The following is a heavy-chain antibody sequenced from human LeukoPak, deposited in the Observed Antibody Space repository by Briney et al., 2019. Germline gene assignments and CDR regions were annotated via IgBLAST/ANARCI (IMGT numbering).Heavy chain of an antibody. V-gene: IGHV1-69*13. D-gene: IGHD4-17*01. Sequence: ASVKVSCKASGGTFSSYAIGWVRQAPGQGLEWMGGIIPIFGTANYAQKFQGRVTITADESTSTAYMELSSLRSEDTAVYYCAREYGDQRGNYYYGMDVWGQGTTVTVSS. CDR1: GGTFSSYA. J-gene: IGHJ6*02. CDR3: AREYGDQRGNYYYGMDV. CDR2: IIPIFGTA.